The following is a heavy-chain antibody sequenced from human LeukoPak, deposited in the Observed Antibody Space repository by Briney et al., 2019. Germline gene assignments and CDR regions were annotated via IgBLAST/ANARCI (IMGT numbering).Heavy chain of an antibody. J-gene: IGHJ4*02. CDR3: ASGTSYYDSSGYYYLPRYYFDY. V-gene: IGHV4-4*07. Sequence: SETLSLTCTVSGGSISSYYWSWIRQPAGKGLEWIGRIYTSGSTNYNPSLKSRVTMSVDTSKNQFSLKLSSVTAADTAVYYCASGTSYYDSSGYYYLPRYYFDYWGQGTLVTVSS. CDR1: GGSISSYY. D-gene: IGHD3-22*01. CDR2: IYTSGST.